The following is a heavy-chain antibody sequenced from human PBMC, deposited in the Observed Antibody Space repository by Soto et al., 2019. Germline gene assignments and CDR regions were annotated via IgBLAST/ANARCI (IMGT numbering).Heavy chain of an antibody. D-gene: IGHD3-22*01. CDR2: VYYSGST. CDR3: ARKINHYYYDSSGYSAYNWFDP. Sequence: SETLSLTCTVSGGSISDYYWSWIRQPPGEGLEWIGYVYYSGSTNYSPSLNSRVTISVDTSKNQFSLKLSSVTAADTAVYYCARKINHYYYDSSGYSAYNWFDPWGQGTLVTVSS. J-gene: IGHJ5*02. V-gene: IGHV4-59*12. CDR1: GGSISDYY.